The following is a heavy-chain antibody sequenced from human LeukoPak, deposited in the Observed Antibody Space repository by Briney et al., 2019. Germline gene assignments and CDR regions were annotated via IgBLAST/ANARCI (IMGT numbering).Heavy chain of an antibody. J-gene: IGHJ4*02. CDR3: ARDGELGGYCSSTSCHESDY. CDR2: INPNSGGT. Sequence: ASVKVSRKASGYTFTGYYMHWVRQAPGQGLEWMGWINPNSGGTNYAQKFQGRVTMTRDTSISTAYMELSRLRSDDTAVYYCARDGELGGYCSSTSCHESDYWGQGTLVTVSS. CDR1: GYTFTGYY. D-gene: IGHD2-2*01. V-gene: IGHV1-2*02.